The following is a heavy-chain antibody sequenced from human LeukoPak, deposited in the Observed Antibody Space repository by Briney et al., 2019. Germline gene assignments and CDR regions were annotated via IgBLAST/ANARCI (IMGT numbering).Heavy chain of an antibody. CDR3: ARLSAGFNSSYWFDP. D-gene: IGHD2/OR15-2a*01. J-gene: IGHJ5*02. V-gene: IGHV4-59*08. Sequence: SETLSLTCTVSGGSISSYYWSWIRQPPGKGLEWIGYIYYSGSTNYNPSLKSRVTISVDTSKNQFSLKVISVTAADTAVYYCARLSAGFNSSYWFDPWGQGTLVTVSS. CDR2: IYYSGST. CDR1: GGSISSYY.